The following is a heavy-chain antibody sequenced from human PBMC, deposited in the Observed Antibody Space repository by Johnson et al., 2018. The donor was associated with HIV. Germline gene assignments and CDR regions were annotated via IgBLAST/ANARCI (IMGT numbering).Heavy chain of an antibody. V-gene: IGHV3-30*02. D-gene: IGHD6-19*01. CDR3: AKELGSGWYHAFDI. J-gene: IGHJ3*02. CDR1: AFTFSSYA. CDR2: IHYDGNNK. Sequence: QVQLVESGGGVVQPGGSLRLSCAASAFTFSSYAIHWVRQAPGKGLEWVAFIHYDGNNKYYAASVKGRFTISRDNYKNTLYLQMNSLRAEDTAVYYCAKELGSGWYHAFDIWGQGTMVTVSS.